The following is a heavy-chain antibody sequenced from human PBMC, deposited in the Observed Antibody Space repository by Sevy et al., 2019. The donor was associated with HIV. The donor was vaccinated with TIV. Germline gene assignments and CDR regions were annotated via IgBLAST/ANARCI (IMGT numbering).Heavy chain of an antibody. D-gene: IGHD2-2*01. CDR2: ISYDGSNK. Sequence: GGSLRLSCAASGFTFSSYGMHWVRQAPGKGLEWVAVISYDGSNKYYADSVKGRFTISRDNSKNTLYLQMNSLRAEDTGVYYGAKGGGHCSSTSCPGYYYYGMDVWGQGTTVTVSS. CDR1: GFTFSSYG. V-gene: IGHV3-30*18. CDR3: AKGGGHCSSTSCPGYYYYGMDV. J-gene: IGHJ6*02.